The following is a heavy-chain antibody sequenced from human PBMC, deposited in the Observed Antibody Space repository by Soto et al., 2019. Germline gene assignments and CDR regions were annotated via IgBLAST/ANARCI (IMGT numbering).Heavy chain of an antibody. J-gene: IGHJ5*02. CDR2: ISYDGNNR. CDR1: GFIFSHYA. CDR3: AKDLPAYYDSLTSNFASWFDP. D-gene: IGHD3-9*01. Sequence: QVQLVESGGGVVQPGRSLRLSCAASGFIFSHYAMHWVRQAPGKGLEWVAVISYDGNNRYYGDSVKGRFTISRDNSKNALYLKMNSMRADDTAFYYSAKDLPAYYDSLTSNFASWFDPWGQGTLVTVPS. V-gene: IGHV3-30*18.